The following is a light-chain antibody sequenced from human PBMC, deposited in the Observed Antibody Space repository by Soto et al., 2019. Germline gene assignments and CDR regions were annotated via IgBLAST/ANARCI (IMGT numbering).Light chain of an antibody. CDR1: SSDVGGYNF. Sequence: QSALTQPASVSGSPGQSITISCTGTSSDVGGYNFVSWYQQHPGKAPKLMIYDVSNRPSGVSDRFSGSKSGNTASLTISGLQAEDEADYYCSSYTCSSTYVFGPGTKVTVL. CDR2: DVS. J-gene: IGLJ1*01. V-gene: IGLV2-14*01. CDR3: SSYTCSSTYV.